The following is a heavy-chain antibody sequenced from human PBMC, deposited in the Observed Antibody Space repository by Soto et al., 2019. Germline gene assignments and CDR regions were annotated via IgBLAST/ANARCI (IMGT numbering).Heavy chain of an antibody. CDR3: ARFLTVTTEDDY. CDR2: INTYNGNT. D-gene: IGHD4-17*01. V-gene: IGHV1-18*01. Sequence: QVQLVQSGAEVKKPGASVKVSCKASGYTFINYGISWARQAPGQGLEWMGWINTYNGNTNYAQKVQGRVTMTTDTSTRTAYMELRSLTSDDTAVYYCARFLTVTTEDDYWGQETLVTVSS. CDR1: GYTFINYG. J-gene: IGHJ4*02.